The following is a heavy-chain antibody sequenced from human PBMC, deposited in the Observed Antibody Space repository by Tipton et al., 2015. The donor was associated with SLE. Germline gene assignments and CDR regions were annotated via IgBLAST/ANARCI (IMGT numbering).Heavy chain of an antibody. D-gene: IGHD6-19*01. Sequence: SWIRQPPGKGLEWMGRIDPSDSYTNYSPSFQGHVTISADKSISTAYLQWSSLKASDTAMYYCARVWRQLSSDDIWGQGTMVTVSS. J-gene: IGHJ3*02. CDR2: IDPSDSYT. V-gene: IGHV5-10-1*01. CDR3: ARVWRQLSSDDI.